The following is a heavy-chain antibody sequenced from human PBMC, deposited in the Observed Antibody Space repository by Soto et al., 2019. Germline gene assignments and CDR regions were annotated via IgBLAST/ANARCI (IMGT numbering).Heavy chain of an antibody. CDR2: INPNSGGT. V-gene: IGHV1-2*04. Sequence: GASVKVSCTASGYTFTGYYMHWVRQAPGQGLEWMGWINPNSGGTNYAQKFQGWVTMTRDTSISTAYMELSRLRSDDTAVYYCARARSVATIGYYYYGMDVWGQGTTVTVSS. CDR3: ARARSVATIGYYYYGMDV. J-gene: IGHJ6*02. D-gene: IGHD5-12*01. CDR1: GYTFTGYY.